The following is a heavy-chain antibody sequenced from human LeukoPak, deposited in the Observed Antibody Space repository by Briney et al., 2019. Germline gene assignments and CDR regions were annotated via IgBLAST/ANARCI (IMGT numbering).Heavy chain of an antibody. J-gene: IGHJ4*02. V-gene: IGHV4-39*01. Sequence: PSETLSLTCTVSGGSISSSSYYWGWIRQPPGKGLEWIGSIYYSGSTYYNRSLKSRVTISVDTSKNQFSLKLSSVTAADTAVYYCARQSSSGSYWGQGTLVTVSS. D-gene: IGHD1-26*01. CDR3: ARQSSSGSY. CDR1: GGSISSSSYY. CDR2: IYYSGST.